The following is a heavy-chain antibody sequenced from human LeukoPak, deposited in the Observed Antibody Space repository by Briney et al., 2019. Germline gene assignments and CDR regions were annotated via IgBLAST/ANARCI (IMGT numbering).Heavy chain of an antibody. CDR2: ISWNSGDI. V-gene: IGHV3-9*01. Sequence: PGGSLRLSCAASGLTFDEFAMHWVRQAPGKGLEWVSGISWNSGDIGYADSVKGRFTISRDNAKKSLYLEMNSLRAEDTALYYCATDSSAGSNPHFDYWGQGTLVTVSS. J-gene: IGHJ4*02. CDR1: GLTFDEFA. D-gene: IGHD6-13*01. CDR3: ATDSSAGSNPHFDY.